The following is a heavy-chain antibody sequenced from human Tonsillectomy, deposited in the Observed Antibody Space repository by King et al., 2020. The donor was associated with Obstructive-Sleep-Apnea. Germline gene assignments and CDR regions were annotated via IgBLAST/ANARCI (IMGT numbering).Heavy chain of an antibody. Sequence: VQLQESGPGLVKPSQTLSLTCTVSGASISSGGYYWSWIRQLPGKGLEWFGYIYYSGSTYYNPSLKSRVTISVDTSKNQFSLTLTSVTAADTAVYYCARDCAGTPGGPWFDPWGQGTLVTVSS. V-gene: IGHV4-31*03. CDR2: IYYSGST. D-gene: IGHD2-21*01. CDR1: GASISSGGYY. J-gene: IGHJ5*02. CDR3: ARDCAGTPGGPWFDP.